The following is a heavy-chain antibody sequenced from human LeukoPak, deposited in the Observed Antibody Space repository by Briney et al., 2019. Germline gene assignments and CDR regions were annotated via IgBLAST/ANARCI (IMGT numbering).Heavy chain of an antibody. CDR3: AKVASGYDSGKFDY. CDR1: GFTFSSYA. Sequence: GGSLRLSCAASGFTFSSYAMSWVRQTPGKGLEWVSAISGSGGSTYYADSVKGRFTISRDDSKNTLYLQMNSLRAEDTAVYYCAKVASGYDSGKFDYWGQGTLVTVSS. J-gene: IGHJ4*02. CDR2: ISGSGGST. D-gene: IGHD5-12*01. V-gene: IGHV3-23*01.